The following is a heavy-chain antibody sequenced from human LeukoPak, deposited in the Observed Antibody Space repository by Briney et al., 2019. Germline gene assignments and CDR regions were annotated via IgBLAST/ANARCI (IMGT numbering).Heavy chain of an antibody. D-gene: IGHD6-19*01. CDR1: GYTFTSYG. CDR3: ARVKAVAGPSNWFDP. J-gene: IGHJ5*02. V-gene: IGHV1-18*01. Sequence: ASVKVSCTASGYTFTSYGISWVRQAPGQGLEWMGWISAYNGNTNYAQKLQGRVTMTTDTSTSTAYMELRSLRSDDTAVYYCARVKAVAGPSNWFDPWGQGTLVTVSS. CDR2: ISAYNGNT.